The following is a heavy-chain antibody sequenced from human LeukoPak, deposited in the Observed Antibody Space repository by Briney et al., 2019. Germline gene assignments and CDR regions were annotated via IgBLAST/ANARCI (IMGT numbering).Heavy chain of an antibody. Sequence: WGSLRLSCAASGFTFSSYAMSWVRQGPGKGLEWVSAISGSGGSTYYADSVKGRFAISRDNSKNTLHLQMNSLRAEDTAVYYCARGPEVDDFWSGYLYYFDYWGQGTLVTVSS. J-gene: IGHJ4*02. D-gene: IGHD3-3*01. CDR1: GFTFSSYA. V-gene: IGHV3-23*01. CDR3: ARGPEVDDFWSGYLYYFDY. CDR2: ISGSGGST.